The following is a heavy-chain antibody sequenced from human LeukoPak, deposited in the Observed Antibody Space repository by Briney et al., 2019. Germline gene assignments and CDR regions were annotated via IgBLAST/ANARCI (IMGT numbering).Heavy chain of an antibody. J-gene: IGHJ4*02. CDR3: ARDSRFTMRDY. CDR2: INSDGSIT. Sequence: GGSLRLSCAASGFTFTTYWMHWVRQAPGKGLVWVSHINSDGSITSYADSVKGRFTISRDNAKNSLYLQMNSLRAEDTAVYYCARDSRFTMRDYWGQGTLVTVSS. D-gene: IGHD3-22*01. V-gene: IGHV3-74*01. CDR1: GFTFTTYW.